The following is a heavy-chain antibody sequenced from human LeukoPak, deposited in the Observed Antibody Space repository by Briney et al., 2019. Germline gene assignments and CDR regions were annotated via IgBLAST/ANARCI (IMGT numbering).Heavy chain of an antibody. Sequence: PSETLSLTCSVSDYSISSGYYWGWIRQPPGKGLEWIGYIYYSGSTNYNPSLKSRVTISVDTSKNQFSLKLSSVTAADTAVYYCAKGAGGFSYYNWFDPWGQGTLVTVSS. CDR1: DYSISSGYY. V-gene: IGHV4-61*01. CDR3: AKGAGGFSYYNWFDP. J-gene: IGHJ5*02. CDR2: IYYSGST. D-gene: IGHD5-18*01.